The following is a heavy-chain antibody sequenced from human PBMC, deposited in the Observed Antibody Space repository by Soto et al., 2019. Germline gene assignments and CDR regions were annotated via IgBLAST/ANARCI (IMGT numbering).Heavy chain of an antibody. J-gene: IGHJ4*02. V-gene: IGHV3-74*01. CDR2: ISSDGSST. CDR3: ARGGCSSGRCDVLGFDY. Sequence: GGSLRLSCAASGFTLSSYWMXWVRQAPGKGLVWVSRISSDGSSTNYAASVKGRFTISRDNAKNTLYLQLNNLRAEDAAVYYCARGGCSSGRCDVLGFDYWGQGTLVTSPQ. D-gene: IGHD2-15*01. CDR1: GFTLSSYW.